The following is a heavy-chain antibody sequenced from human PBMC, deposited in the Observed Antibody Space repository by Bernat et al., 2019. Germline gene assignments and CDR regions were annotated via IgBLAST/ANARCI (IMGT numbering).Heavy chain of an antibody. D-gene: IGHD6-19*01. J-gene: IGHJ4*02. CDR3: ASEQWMVIDY. CDR2: ISYDGSNK. CDR1: GFTFSSYA. V-gene: IGHV3-30-3*01. Sequence: QVQLVESGGGVVQPGRSLRLSCAASGFTFSSYAMHWVRQAPGKGLEWVAVISYDGSNKYYADSVKGRFTISRDNSKNTLYLQMNRLRAEDTAVYYCASEQWMVIDYGGPGTLVTVSS.